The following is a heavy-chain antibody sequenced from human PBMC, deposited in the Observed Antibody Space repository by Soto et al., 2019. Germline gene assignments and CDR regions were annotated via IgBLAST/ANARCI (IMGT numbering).Heavy chain of an antibody. CDR3: ARDGYSGYDYAFDI. D-gene: IGHD5-12*01. CDR1: GYTFTSYA. Sequence: ASVKVSCKASGYTFTSYAMHWVRQAPGQRLEWMGWINANNGSTNYAQKFQGWVTITRDTSISTAYMELRSLRSDDTAVYYCARDGYSGYDYAFDIWGQGTMVTVS. V-gene: IGHV1-3*01. CDR2: INANNGST. J-gene: IGHJ3*02.